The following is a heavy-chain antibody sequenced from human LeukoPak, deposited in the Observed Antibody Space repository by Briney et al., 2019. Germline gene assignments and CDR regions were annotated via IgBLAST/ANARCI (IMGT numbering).Heavy chain of an antibody. Sequence: GASVTVSCKASGYTLTRYGMSWVRQAPGQGLEWMGWISAYNGNTNHAQKLQGGVTMTTDTSTSTAYKELRSLRSDDTAVYYCARDIDFWGGFDYWGRGTLVTVSS. CDR3: ARDIDFWGGFDY. CDR2: ISAYNGNT. D-gene: IGHD3-3*01. V-gene: IGHV1-18*01. J-gene: IGHJ4*02. CDR1: GYTLTRYG.